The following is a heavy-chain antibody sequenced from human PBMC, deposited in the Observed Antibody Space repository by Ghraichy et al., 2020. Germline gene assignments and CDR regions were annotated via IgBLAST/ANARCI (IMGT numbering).Heavy chain of an antibody. D-gene: IGHD2-2*01. CDR3: ASLPAGVQSAD. Sequence: GGSLRLSCAASGFDFSDHYMDWVRQAPGKGLEWIGLIRTKPFGYTTEYAASVKGRFTISRDDSKNSLYLQMNSLKTEDTAVDYCASLPAGVQSADWGQGTLVSFSS. CDR2: IRTKPFGYTT. CDR1: GFDFSDHY. V-gene: IGHV3-72*01. J-gene: IGHJ4*02.